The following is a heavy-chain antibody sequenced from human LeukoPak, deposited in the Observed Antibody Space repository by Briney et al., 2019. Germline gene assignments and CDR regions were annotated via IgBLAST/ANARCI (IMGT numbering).Heavy chain of an antibody. CDR3: ARQGTQYSYGYNWFDP. CDR1: GGSISSYY. J-gene: IGHJ5*02. CDR2: IYTSGST. D-gene: IGHD5-18*01. V-gene: IGHV4-4*09. Sequence: SETLSLTCTVSGGSISSYYWSWIRQPPGKGLEWIGYIYTSGSTNYNPSLKSRVTISVDTSKNQFSLKLSSVTAADTAVYYCARQGTQYSYGYNWFDPWGQGTLVTVPS.